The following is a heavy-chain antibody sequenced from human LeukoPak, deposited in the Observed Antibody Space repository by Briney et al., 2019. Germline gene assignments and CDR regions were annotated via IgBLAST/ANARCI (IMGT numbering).Heavy chain of an antibody. J-gene: IGHJ4*02. D-gene: IGHD7-27*01. CDR2: ISGSGGST. Sequence: GGSLRLSCAASGFTFSSYAMSWVRQAPGKGLEWVSAISGSGGSTYYADSVKGRFTISRGNSKNTLYLQMNSLRAEDTAVYYCAKTNWGSDYFDYWGQGTLVTVSS. CDR3: AKTNWGSDYFDY. V-gene: IGHV3-23*01. CDR1: GFTFSSYA.